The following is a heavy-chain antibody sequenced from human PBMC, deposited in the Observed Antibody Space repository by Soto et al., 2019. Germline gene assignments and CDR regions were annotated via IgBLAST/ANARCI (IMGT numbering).Heavy chain of an antibody. Sequence: QLQLQESGPGLVKPSETLSLTCTVSGGSISSSSYYWGWIRQPPGKGLEWIGSIYYSGSTYYNPSLKSRVTISVDTSKNQFSLKLSSVTAADTAVYYCARHSHSSGWYDWFDPWGQGTLVTVSS. V-gene: IGHV4-39*01. CDR3: ARHSHSSGWYDWFDP. CDR1: GGSISSSSYY. J-gene: IGHJ5*02. CDR2: IYYSGST. D-gene: IGHD6-19*01.